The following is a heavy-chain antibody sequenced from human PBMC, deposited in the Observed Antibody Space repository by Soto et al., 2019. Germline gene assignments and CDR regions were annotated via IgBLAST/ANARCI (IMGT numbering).Heavy chain of an antibody. J-gene: IGHJ6*03. CDR2: INHSGST. V-gene: IGHV4-34*01. D-gene: IGHD3-16*01. CDR3: ARRGDQRIGLYYYYYYMDV. CDR1: GGSFSGYY. Sequence: SETLSLTCAAYGGSFSGYYWSWIRQPPGKGLEWIGEINHSGSTNYNPSLKSRVTISVDTSKNQFSLKLSSVTAADTAVYYCARRGDQRIGLYYYYYYMDVWGKGTTVSVSS.